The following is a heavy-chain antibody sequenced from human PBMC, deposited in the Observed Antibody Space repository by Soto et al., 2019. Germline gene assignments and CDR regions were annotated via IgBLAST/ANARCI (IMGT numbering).Heavy chain of an antibody. J-gene: IGHJ5*02. D-gene: IGHD2-15*01. V-gene: IGHV1-58*02. CDR2: IVVGSGNT. Sequence: SVKVSCKASGFTFTHSAIQWVRQARGQSLEWIGWIVVGSGNTNYAPKFQERVTITWDMSTFTAYMELSSLRSEDTAVYYCARGFPLWFDPWGQGTLVTVSS. CDR1: GFTFTHSA. CDR3: ARGFPLWFDP.